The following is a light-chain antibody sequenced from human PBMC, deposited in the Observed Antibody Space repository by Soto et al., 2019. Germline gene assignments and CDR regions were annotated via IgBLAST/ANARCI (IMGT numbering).Light chain of an antibody. Sequence: QSVLTQPASVSGSPGQSITISCTGTRSEVGSYNLVSWYQQHPGRAPKLLISEATKRPSGISARFSGSKSGATASLTISGLQAEDEAVYFCCSFAGRDTPYVFGTGTKVTVL. V-gene: IGLV2-23*01. CDR3: CSFAGRDTPYV. CDR2: EAT. J-gene: IGLJ1*01. CDR1: RSEVGSYNL.